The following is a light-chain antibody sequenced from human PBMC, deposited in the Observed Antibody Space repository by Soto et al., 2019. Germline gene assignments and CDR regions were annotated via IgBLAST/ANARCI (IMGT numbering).Light chain of an antibody. CDR3: SADQSSSNVV. Sequence: QSVLTQPASVSGSPGQSITISCTGTSSDVGGYNYVSWYQQHPGKAPKLMIFAVSNRPSGVPNRFSGSRSGNTASLTIYGIQAEDEAEYYCSADQSSSNVVFGGGTKLTVL. CDR2: AVS. CDR1: SSDVGGYNY. V-gene: IGLV2-14*01. J-gene: IGLJ2*01.